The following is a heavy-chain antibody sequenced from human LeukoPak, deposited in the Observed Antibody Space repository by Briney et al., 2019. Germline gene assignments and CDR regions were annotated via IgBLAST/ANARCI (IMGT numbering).Heavy chain of an antibody. J-gene: IGHJ4*02. CDR3: ARGDGYHSDY. CDR1: GGSISSYY. CDR2: INHSGST. Sequence: SETLSLTCTVSGGSISSYYWSWIRQPPGRGLEWIGEINHSGSTNYNPSLKSRVTISVDTSKNQFSLKLSSVTAADTAVYYCARGDGYHSDYWGQGTLVTVSS. D-gene: IGHD5-24*01. V-gene: IGHV4-34*01.